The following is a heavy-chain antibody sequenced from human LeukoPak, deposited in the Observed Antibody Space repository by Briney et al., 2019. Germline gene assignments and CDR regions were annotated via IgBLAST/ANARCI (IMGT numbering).Heavy chain of an antibody. J-gene: IGHJ4*02. D-gene: IGHD3-10*01. CDR1: GFNFNNYW. V-gene: IGHV3-7*01. Sequence: GGSLRLSCAASGFNFNNYWMSWLRQAPGKGLEWVANINQDGSEKYYVDSVKGRFTISRDNAKNSVYLQMNSLRAEDTAVYYCARDTRGPFDYWGQGTLVTVSS. CDR2: INQDGSEK. CDR3: ARDTRGPFDY.